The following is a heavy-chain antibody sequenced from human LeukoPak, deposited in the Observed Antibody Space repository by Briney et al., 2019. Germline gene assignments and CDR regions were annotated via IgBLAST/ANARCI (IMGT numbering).Heavy chain of an antibody. J-gene: IGHJ4*02. CDR2: INSDGSTT. CDR3: ARSSGYIDY. CDR1: GFTLSSYW. D-gene: IGHD3-22*01. Sequence: GGSLRLSCAASGFTLSSYWMHWVRQAPGKGLVWASRINSDGSTTSYADSVKGRFTISRDNAKNTLYLQMNSLRAEDTAVYYCARSSGYIDYWGQGTLVTVSS. V-gene: IGHV3-74*01.